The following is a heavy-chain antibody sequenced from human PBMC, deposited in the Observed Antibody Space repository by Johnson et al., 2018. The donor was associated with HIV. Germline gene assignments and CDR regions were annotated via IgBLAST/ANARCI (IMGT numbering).Heavy chain of an antibody. D-gene: IGHD3-22*01. CDR3: ARDSKARFPTITMIDAFDI. J-gene: IGHJ3*02. CDR1: GFTFSSYW. Sequence: VQLVESGGGLVQPGGSLRLSCAASGFTFSSYWMHWVRQAPGKGLEWVANIKQDGSEKYYVDSVKGRFTISSDNAKNSLYLQMNSLRAEDTAVYYCARDSKARFPTITMIDAFDIWGQGTMVTVSS. V-gene: IGHV3-7*01. CDR2: IKQDGSEK.